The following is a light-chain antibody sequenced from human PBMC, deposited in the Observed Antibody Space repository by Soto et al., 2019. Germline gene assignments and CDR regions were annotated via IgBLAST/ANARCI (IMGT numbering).Light chain of an antibody. CDR1: QSVFSS. CDR3: QQYHTLPA. V-gene: IGKV3-15*01. CDR2: GAA. J-gene: IGKJ4*02. Sequence: EIVMTQSPATLSVSPGERVTLSCRASQSVFSSLAWYQQKPGQAPRLLIYGAATRATGIPARFSGSGSGTDVTLTISSLQSEDFAVYFCQQYHTLPAFGRGTRVEIK.